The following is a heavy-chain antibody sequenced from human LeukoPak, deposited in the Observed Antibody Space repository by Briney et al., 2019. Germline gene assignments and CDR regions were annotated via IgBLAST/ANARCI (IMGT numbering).Heavy chain of an antibody. V-gene: IGHV6-1*01. J-gene: IGHJ6*03. CDR1: GDSVSSNSAA. CDR2: TYYRSKWYN. D-gene: IGHD6-19*01. CDR3: ARGVGSGWYRLYYYYYYYVDV. Sequence: PSQTLSLTCAISGDSVSSNSAAWNWIRQSPSRGLEWLGRTYYRSKWYNDYAVSVKSRITINPDTSKNQFSLQLNSVTPEDTAVYYCARGVGSGWYRLYYYYYYYVDVWGKGTTVTVSS.